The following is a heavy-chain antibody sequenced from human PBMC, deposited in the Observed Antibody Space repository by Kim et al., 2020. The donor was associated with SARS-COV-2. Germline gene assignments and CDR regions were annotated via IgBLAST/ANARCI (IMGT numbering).Heavy chain of an antibody. CDR2: ITNDRSYK. D-gene: IGHD3-22*01. CDR3: ATVLVVGSEDYYYYGMDV. V-gene: IGHV3-30*02. J-gene: IGHJ6*02. CDR1: GFTFSSYG. Sequence: GGSLRLSCAASGFTFSSYGMNWVRQAPGKGLEWVASITNDRSYKYYADSVKGRFTISRDNSKNTLYLQMNSLRAEDTAVYYCATVLVVGSEDYYYYGMDVWGQGTTVTVSS.